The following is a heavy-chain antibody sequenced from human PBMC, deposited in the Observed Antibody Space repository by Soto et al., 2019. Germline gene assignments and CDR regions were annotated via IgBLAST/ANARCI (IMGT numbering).Heavy chain of an antibody. D-gene: IGHD2-2*01. J-gene: IGHJ5*02. CDR3: ARDSPQTSYALNWFDP. CDR2: ISSSGSTI. Sequence: QVQLVESGGGLVKPGGSLRLSCAASGFTFSDYYMSWIRQAPGKGLEWVSYISSSGSTIYYADSVKGRFTISRDNAKNSLYLQINSLRAEDTAVYYCARDSPQTSYALNWFDPWGQGTLVTVSS. V-gene: IGHV3-11*01. CDR1: GFTFSDYY.